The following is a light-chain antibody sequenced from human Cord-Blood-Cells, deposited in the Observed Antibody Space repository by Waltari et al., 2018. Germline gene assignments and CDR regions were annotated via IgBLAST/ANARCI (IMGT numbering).Light chain of an antibody. V-gene: IGKV1-5*01. CDR3: QQYNSYYT. CDR1: QSISSW. CDR2: DAS. J-gene: IGKJ2*01. Sequence: DIKMTQSPSTLSASVGDRVTITCRASQSISSWLAWYQQKPGKAPKPLIDDASSLESGVPSRCSGSGSGTEFTLTISSLQPDDFATYYGQQYNSYYTFGQGTKLEIK.